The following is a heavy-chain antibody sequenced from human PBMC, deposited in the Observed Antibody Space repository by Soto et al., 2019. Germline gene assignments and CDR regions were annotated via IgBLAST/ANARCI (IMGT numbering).Heavy chain of an antibody. V-gene: IGHV3-53*01. CDR2: IYGGGTP. CDR3: VQTTGWPGFDF. D-gene: IGHD6-19*01. J-gene: IGHJ4*02. Sequence: EVQLVESGGGLIQPGGSLRLSCAASGFAVSSKYMTWVRQAPGKGLEWVSLIYGGGTPYYADSVKGRFTISRDTSKNTLYLQMNSLRAEDTAVYYCVQTTGWPGFDFWGQGTLVTVSS. CDR1: GFAVSSKY.